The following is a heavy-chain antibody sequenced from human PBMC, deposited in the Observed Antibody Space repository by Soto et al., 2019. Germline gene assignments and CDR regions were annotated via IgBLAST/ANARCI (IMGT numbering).Heavy chain of an antibody. CDR1: GFTFSSYS. CDR2: ISSSSSTI. V-gene: IGHV3-48*01. CDR3: AKSPPAVAGYFDY. J-gene: IGHJ4*02. D-gene: IGHD6-19*01. Sequence: GGSLRRSCAASGFTFSSYSTNWVRQAPGKGLEWVSYISSSSSTIYYADSVKGRFTISRDNAKNSLYLQMNSLRAEDTAVYYCAKSPPAVAGYFDYWGQGTLVTVSS.